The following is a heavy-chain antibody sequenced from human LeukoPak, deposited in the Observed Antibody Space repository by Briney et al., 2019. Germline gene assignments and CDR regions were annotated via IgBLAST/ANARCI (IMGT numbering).Heavy chain of an antibody. D-gene: IGHD3-9*01. CDR2: IRYNIENT. CDR3: AKASTRDTGYYFDS. J-gene: IGHJ4*02. CDR1: GFTFSNYA. V-gene: IGHV3-23*01. Sequence: GGSLRLSCAASGFTFSNYAMGWVRQAPGKGPEWVSSIRYNIENTHYADAVQGRFTISRDNSKDTLYLQMNSLRAEDTARYYCAKASTRDTGYYFDSWGQGTLVSVSS.